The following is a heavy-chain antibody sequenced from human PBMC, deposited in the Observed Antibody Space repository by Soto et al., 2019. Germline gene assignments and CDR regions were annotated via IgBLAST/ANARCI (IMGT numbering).Heavy chain of an antibody. D-gene: IGHD3-10*01. J-gene: IGHJ4*02. CDR1: GFSFPDYD. V-gene: IGHV3-23*01. CDR3: AKEGRLRSPAGDYFDS. CDR2: VGRFGNT. Sequence: GESLKISCEGSGFSFPDYDMNWVRQTPGKGLEWVAAVGRFGNTYYRDSVRGRFTISRDDSRNTVYLQMNRLRVEDTAVYFCAKEGRLRSPAGDYFDSWAQGSLVTVSS.